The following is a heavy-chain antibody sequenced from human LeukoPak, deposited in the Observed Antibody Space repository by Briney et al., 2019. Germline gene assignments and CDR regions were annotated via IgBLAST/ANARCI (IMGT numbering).Heavy chain of an antibody. V-gene: IGHV4-39*07. Sequence: SETLSLTCTVSGGSISSTSYYWGWIRQPPGKGLEWIGSIYYRGSTYYNPSLKSRVTISVDKSKNQFSLKLSSVTAADTAVYYCARSSGWYYFDYWGQGTLVTVSS. CDR3: ARSSGWYYFDY. CDR1: GGSISSTSYY. CDR2: IYYRGST. J-gene: IGHJ4*02. D-gene: IGHD6-19*01.